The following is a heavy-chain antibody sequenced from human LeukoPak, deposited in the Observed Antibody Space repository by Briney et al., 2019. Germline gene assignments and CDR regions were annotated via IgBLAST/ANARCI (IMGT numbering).Heavy chain of an antibody. CDR1: GFTFSSYA. D-gene: IGHD6-13*01. CDR3: ARDIRYSSSWRFDY. V-gene: IGHV3-30-3*01. CDR2: ISFDGSNK. J-gene: IGHJ4*02. Sequence: GGSLRLSCAASGFTFSSYAMHWVRQAQGKGLEWVAVISFDGSNKYYADSVKGRFTISGDNSKNTLYLQVNSLRAEDTAVYYCARDIRYSSSWRFDYWGQGTLVSVSS.